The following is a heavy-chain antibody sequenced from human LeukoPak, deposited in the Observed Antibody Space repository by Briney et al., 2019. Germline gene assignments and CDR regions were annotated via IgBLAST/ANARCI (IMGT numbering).Heavy chain of an antibody. D-gene: IGHD2-21*02. J-gene: IGHJ4*02. CDR1: GGSISNYY. Sequence: SGTLSLTCAVSGGSISNYYWSWIRQPPGKGLEWIGYIYYSGITNYNPSLKSRVTLSVDTSNNQFSLKLSSVTAADTAMYYCARTRGYGAYCGGDCYPLDYWGQGTLVTVSS. V-gene: IGHV4-59*01. CDR3: ARTRGYGAYCGGDCYPLDY. CDR2: IYYSGIT.